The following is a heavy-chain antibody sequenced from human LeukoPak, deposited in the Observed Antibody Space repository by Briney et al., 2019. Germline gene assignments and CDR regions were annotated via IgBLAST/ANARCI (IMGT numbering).Heavy chain of an antibody. CDR3: ARERYYYDSSGQFDY. Sequence: PGGSLRLSCAASGFTFSSYSMNWVRQAPGKGLEWVSYISTSGGTIYYADSVKGRFTISRDNAKNSLYLQMNSLRAEDTAVYYCARERYYYDSSGQFDYWGQGTLVTVSS. CDR1: GFTFSSYS. D-gene: IGHD3-22*01. CDR2: ISTSGGTI. J-gene: IGHJ4*02. V-gene: IGHV3-48*04.